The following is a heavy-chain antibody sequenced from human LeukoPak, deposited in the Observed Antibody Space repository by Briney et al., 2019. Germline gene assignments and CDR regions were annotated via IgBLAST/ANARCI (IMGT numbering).Heavy chain of an antibody. V-gene: IGHV1-8*01. CDR2: MNPNSGNT. D-gene: IGHD3-22*01. Sequence: PGASVKVSCKASGYTFTSYDINWVRQATGQGLEWMGWMNPNSGNTGYAQKLQGRVTMTRNTSISTAYMELSSLRSEDTAVYYCARGPEYYYDSSLRDKPWGQGTLVTVSS. CDR1: GYTFTSYD. J-gene: IGHJ5*02. CDR3: ARGPEYYYDSSLRDKP.